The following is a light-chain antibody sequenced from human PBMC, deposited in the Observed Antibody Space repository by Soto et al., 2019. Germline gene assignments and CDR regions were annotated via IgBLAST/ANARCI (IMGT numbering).Light chain of an antibody. V-gene: IGLV2-14*01. CDR1: SSDVGGYNY. J-gene: IGLJ1*01. CDR2: DVT. CDR3: SSYTSSTSFY. Sequence: QSVLTQPASVSGSPGRSITISCTGTSSDVGGYNYVSWYQQHPGKATKLMIYDVTNRPSGVSNRFSGSKSGNTASLTISGLQAEDEADYYCSSYTSSTSFYFGTGTKVTVL.